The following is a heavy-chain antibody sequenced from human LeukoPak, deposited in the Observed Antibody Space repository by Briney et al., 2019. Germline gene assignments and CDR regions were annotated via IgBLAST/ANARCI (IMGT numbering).Heavy chain of an antibody. CDR3: AKPAGYYDILTGYLPFDY. CDR2: ISGSGGST. V-gene: IGHV3-23*01. J-gene: IGHJ4*02. D-gene: IGHD3-9*01. CDR1: GFTFSSYA. Sequence: GGSLRLSCAASGFTFSSYAMSWIRQAPGKGLEWVSAISGSGGSTYYADSVKGRFTISRDNSKNTLYLQMNSLRAEDTAVYYCAKPAGYYDILTGYLPFDYWGQGTLVTVSS.